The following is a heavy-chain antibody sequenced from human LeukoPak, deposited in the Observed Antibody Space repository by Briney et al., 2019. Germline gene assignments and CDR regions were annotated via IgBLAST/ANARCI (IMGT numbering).Heavy chain of an antibody. CDR1: GFTFSNYA. J-gene: IGHJ4*02. CDR2: ISYDGSNK. V-gene: IGHV3-30-3*01. Sequence: GGSLRLSCAASGFTFSNYAMHWVRQAPGKGLEWVAVISYDGSNKYYADSVKGRFTISRDNSKNTLYLQMNSLRAEDTAVYYCARDPYSSGWYFSYYFDYWGQGTLVTISS. CDR3: ARDPYSSGWYFSYYFDY. D-gene: IGHD6-19*01.